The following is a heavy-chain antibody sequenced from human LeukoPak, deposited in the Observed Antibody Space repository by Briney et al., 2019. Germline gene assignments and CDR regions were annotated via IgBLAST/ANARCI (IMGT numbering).Heavy chain of an antibody. J-gene: IGHJ6*02. D-gene: IGHD2-2*01. Sequence: PSETLSLTCTVSGGSISSGGYYWSWIRQHPGKGVEWIGYIYYSGSTYYNPSLKSRVTISVDTSKNQFSLKLSSVTAADTAVYYCARDSGVVVPYGMDVWGQGTTVTVSS. CDR3: ARDSGVVVPYGMDV. V-gene: IGHV4-31*03. CDR2: IYYSGST. CDR1: GGSISSGGYY.